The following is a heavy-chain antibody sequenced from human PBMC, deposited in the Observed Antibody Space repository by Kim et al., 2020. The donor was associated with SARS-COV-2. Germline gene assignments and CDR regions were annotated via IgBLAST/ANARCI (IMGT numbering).Heavy chain of an antibody. V-gene: IGHV5-51*01. CDR1: GYSFTSYW. J-gene: IGHJ5*02. D-gene: IGHD3-10*01. CDR2: IYPGDSDT. CDR3: ARHPYYYGSGSSGDNWFDP. Sequence: GESLKISCKGSGYSFTSYWIGWVRQMPGKGLEWMGIIYPGDSDTRYSPSFQGQVTISADKSISTAYLQWSSLKASDTAMYYCARHPYYYGSGSSGDNWFDPWGQGTLVTVSS.